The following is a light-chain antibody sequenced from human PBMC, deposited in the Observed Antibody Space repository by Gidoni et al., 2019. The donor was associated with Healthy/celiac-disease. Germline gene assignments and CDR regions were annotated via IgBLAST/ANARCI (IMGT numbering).Light chain of an antibody. CDR1: SPNIGSNT. J-gene: IGLJ3*02. CDR2: SNN. V-gene: IGLV1-44*01. Sequence: QSVLTQPPSASGTPGQRVTISCSGSSPNIGSNTVNWYQQLPGTAPKLLIYSNNQRPSGVPDRFSGSKSGTSASLAISGLQSEDEADYYCEAWDDSLNGWVFGGGTKLTVL. CDR3: EAWDDSLNGWV.